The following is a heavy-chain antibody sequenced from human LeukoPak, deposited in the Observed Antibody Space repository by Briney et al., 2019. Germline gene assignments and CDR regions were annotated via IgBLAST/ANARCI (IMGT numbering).Heavy chain of an antibody. J-gene: IGHJ4*02. D-gene: IGHD3-9*01. CDR2: IYYSGST. CDR1: GGSISSSSYY. CDR3: ARAGYFDWGPFDY. Sequence: SETLSLTCTVSGGSISSSSYYWGWIRQPPGKGLEWIGSIYYSGSTYYNPSLKSRVTISVDTSKNQFSLKLSSVTAADTAVYYCARAGYFDWGPFDYWGQGTLVTVSS. V-gene: IGHV4-39*07.